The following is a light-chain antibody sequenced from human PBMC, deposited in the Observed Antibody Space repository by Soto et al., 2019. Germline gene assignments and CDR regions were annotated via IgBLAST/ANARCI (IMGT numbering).Light chain of an antibody. CDR1: QSVGSY. J-gene: IGKJ5*01. Sequence: EIVLTQSPATLSLSPGERATLSCRASQSVGSYLAWYQQKPGQAPRLLIYDASNRATGIPARFSGSGSGTDFTLTISILEPEDFAVYYCQQRSNWPSITFGQGTRLEI. CDR2: DAS. CDR3: QQRSNWPSIT. V-gene: IGKV3-11*01.